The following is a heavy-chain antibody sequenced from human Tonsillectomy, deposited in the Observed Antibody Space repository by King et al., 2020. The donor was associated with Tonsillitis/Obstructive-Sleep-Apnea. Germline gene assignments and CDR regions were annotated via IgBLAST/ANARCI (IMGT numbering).Heavy chain of an antibody. CDR1: GASFSGYY. J-gene: IGHJ5*02. CDR2: INHSGNT. Sequence: VQLQQWGAGLLKPSEPLSLTCAVYGASFSGYYWSWIRQPPGKGLEWIGEINHSGNTNYNPSLKSRVTMSLDTSKNQFSLKLSAVTAADTAVYYCARGRDYNNWFDPWGQGTLVTVSS. CDR3: ARGRDYNNWFDP. V-gene: IGHV4-34*01. D-gene: IGHD4-11*01.